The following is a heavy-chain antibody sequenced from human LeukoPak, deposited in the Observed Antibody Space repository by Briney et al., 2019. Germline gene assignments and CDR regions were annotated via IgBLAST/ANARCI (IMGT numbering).Heavy chain of an antibody. CDR1: GFTFGDYA. CDR2: IRSKAYGGTT. D-gene: IGHD1-26*01. Sequence: PGGSLRLSCTASGFTFGDYAMSWVRQAPGKGLEWVGFIRSKAYGGTTEYAASVKGRFTISRDDSKSIAYLQMNSLKTEDTAVYYCTRVVVGATPHYFDYWGQGTLVTVSS. J-gene: IGHJ4*02. V-gene: IGHV3-49*04. CDR3: TRVVVGATPHYFDY.